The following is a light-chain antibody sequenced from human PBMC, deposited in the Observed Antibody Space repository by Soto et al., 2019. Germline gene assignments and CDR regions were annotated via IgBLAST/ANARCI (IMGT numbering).Light chain of an antibody. CDR2: EVF. CDR1: SSDVGGYNY. J-gene: IGLJ1*01. Sequence: QSVLTQPPSASGSPGQSVTISCTGTSSDVGGYNYVSWYQQHPGKAPKLMIYEVFKRPSGVPDRFSGSKSGNTASLTVSELQAEDEADYYCSSYAGSNNFDVFGTGTKVTVL. V-gene: IGLV2-8*01. CDR3: SSYAGSNNFDV.